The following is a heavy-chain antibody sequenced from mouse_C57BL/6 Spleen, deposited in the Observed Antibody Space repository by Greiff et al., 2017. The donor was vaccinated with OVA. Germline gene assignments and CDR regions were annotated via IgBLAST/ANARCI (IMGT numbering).Heavy chain of an antibody. D-gene: IGHD2-5*01. Sequence: EVQGVESGPGMVKPSQSLSLTCTVTGYSITSGYDWHWIRHFPGNKLEWMGYISYSGSTNYNPSLKSRISITHDTSKNHFFLKLNSVTTEDTATYYCARGSNYGYYFDYWGQGTTLTVSS. J-gene: IGHJ2*01. V-gene: IGHV3-1*01. CDR3: ARGSNYGYYFDY. CDR2: ISYSGST. CDR1: GYSITSGYD.